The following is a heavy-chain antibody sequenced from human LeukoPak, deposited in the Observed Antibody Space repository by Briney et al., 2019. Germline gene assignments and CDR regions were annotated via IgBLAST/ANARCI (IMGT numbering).Heavy chain of an antibody. J-gene: IGHJ4*02. V-gene: IGHV3-21*01. CDR3: ARPYGGIAALDY. D-gene: IGHD6-6*01. CDR2: ISSSSSYI. Sequence: PGGSLRLSCAASGFTFSSYSMNWVRQAPGKGLEWVSSISSSSSYIYYADSVKGRFTISRDNAKNSLYLQMNSLRAEDTAVYYCARPYGGIAALDYWGQGTLVTVSS. CDR1: GFTFSSYS.